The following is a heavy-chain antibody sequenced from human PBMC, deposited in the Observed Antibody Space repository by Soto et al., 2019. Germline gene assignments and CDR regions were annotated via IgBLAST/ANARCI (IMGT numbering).Heavy chain of an antibody. V-gene: IGHV1-18*04. CDR2: IRAYNGYT. Sequence: ASVKVSCKASGYTFTSYGISWVRQAPGQGLEWMGWIRAYNGYTNYAQKFQGRVTVTTDTSTSTAYMELRNLISDDTAIYYCARASDGYRSGWYVGYFDFWGQGTLVTVSS. CDR3: ARASDGYRSGWYVGYFDF. J-gene: IGHJ4*02. D-gene: IGHD6-19*01. CDR1: GYTFTSYG.